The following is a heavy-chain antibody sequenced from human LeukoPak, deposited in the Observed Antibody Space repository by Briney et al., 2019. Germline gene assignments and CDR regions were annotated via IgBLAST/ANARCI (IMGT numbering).Heavy chain of an antibody. D-gene: IGHD3-22*01. CDR1: GYTFTGYY. CDR3: ASLWRPAQKYYYDGNDAFDI. CDR2: INPNSGGT. V-gene: IGHV1-2*02. J-gene: IGHJ3*02. Sequence: ASVKVSCKASGYTFTGYYMHWVRQAPGQGLEWMGWINPNSGGTNYAQKFQGRVTMTRDTPISTAYMELSRLRSDDTAVYYCASLWRPAQKYYYDGNDAFDIWGQGTMVTVSS.